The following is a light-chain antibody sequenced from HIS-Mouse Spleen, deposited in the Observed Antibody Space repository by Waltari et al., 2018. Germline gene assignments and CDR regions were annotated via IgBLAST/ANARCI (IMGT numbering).Light chain of an antibody. V-gene: IGKV1-33*01. Sequence: DIQMNHSPSSLSASVGDIVTITCQASQDISNYFNSYHQKPGKAPKTLIYDASNLETGVPSRFSGSGSGTDFTFTISSLQPEDIATYYCQQYDNPMYTFGQGTKLEIK. CDR3: QQYDNPMYT. CDR1: QDISNY. CDR2: DAS. J-gene: IGKJ2*01.